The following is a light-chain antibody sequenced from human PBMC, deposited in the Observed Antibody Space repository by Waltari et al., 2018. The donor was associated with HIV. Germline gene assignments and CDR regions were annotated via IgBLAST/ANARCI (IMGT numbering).Light chain of an antibody. V-gene: IGLV2-23*02. Sequence: QSALTQPASVSGSLGQSITISCTGNSSDVGNYDLVSWYQQHTGKAPKITIYEVNKRPPGASNSMWCSKSGNTASLTISGLQAEDEADYYCCSYSDRRIYVFGSGTRVSAL. J-gene: IGLJ1*01. CDR2: EVN. CDR1: SSDVGNYDL. CDR3: CSYSDRRIYV.